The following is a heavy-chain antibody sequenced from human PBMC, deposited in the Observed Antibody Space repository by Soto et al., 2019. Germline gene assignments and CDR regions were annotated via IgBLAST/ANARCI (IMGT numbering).Heavy chain of an antibody. CDR1: GFTFSSYW. Sequence: GGSLRLSCAASGFTFSSYWMHWVRQAPGKGLVWVSRINSDGSSTSYADSVKGRFTISRDNAKNTLYLQMNSLRAEDTAVYYCARGLISYYDFWSGYQKQRPYGMDVWGQGTTVTVSS. CDR3: ARGLISYYDFWSGYQKQRPYGMDV. J-gene: IGHJ6*02. CDR2: INSDGSST. V-gene: IGHV3-74*01. D-gene: IGHD3-3*01.